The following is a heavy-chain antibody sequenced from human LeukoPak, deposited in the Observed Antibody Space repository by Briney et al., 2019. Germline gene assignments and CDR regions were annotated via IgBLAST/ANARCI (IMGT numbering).Heavy chain of an antibody. J-gene: IGHJ4*02. CDR2: ISYDGSNK. CDR1: GFTFSRYG. Sequence: GGSLRLPCAGSGFTFSRYGMHWVRQAPGKGLEWVAVISYDGSNKYYADSVKGRFTISRDNSKNTLYLQMNSLRAEDTAVYYCATVITMIVVVPYWGQGTLVTVSS. V-gene: IGHV3-30*03. D-gene: IGHD3-22*01. CDR3: ATVITMIVVVPY.